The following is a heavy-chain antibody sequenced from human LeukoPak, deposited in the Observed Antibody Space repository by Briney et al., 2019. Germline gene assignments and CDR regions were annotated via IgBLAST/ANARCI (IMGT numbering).Heavy chain of an antibody. Sequence: ASVKVSCKASGYSFITYDMYWVRQAPGQRLEWMGWIIPGNGKTKYSQKFQGRVSITRDTSATTVYMDLSSLRSEDTAVYYCARDSPPITIFGVVISQSGYFDYWGQGTLVTVSS. CDR3: ARDSPPITIFGVVISQSGYFDY. J-gene: IGHJ4*02. CDR2: IIPGNGKT. CDR1: GYSFITYD. V-gene: IGHV1-3*01. D-gene: IGHD3-3*01.